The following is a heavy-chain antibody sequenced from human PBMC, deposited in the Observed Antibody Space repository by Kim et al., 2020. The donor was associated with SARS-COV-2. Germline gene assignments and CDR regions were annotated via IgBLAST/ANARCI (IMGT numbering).Heavy chain of an antibody. D-gene: IGHD2-15*01. V-gene: IGHV4-39*01. Sequence: SETLSLTCTVSGGSISSSSYYWGWIRQPPGKGLEWIGSIYYSGSTYYNPSLKSRVTISVDTSKNQFSLKLSSVTAADTAVYYCARRRGIVVVVAQYWYFDLWGRGTLVTVSS. CDR2: IYYSGST. J-gene: IGHJ2*01. CDR3: ARRRGIVVVVAQYWYFDL. CDR1: GGSISSSSYY.